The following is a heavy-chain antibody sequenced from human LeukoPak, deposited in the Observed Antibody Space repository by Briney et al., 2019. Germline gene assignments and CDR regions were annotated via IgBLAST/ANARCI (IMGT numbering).Heavy chain of an antibody. Sequence: GGSLRLSCAASGFTFSSYAMHWVRQAPGKGLEWVAVISYDGSNKYYADSVKGRFTISRDNSKNTLYLQMNSLRAEDTAVYYCARDWWLAVAGGDYYYYGMDVWGKGTTVTVSS. CDR2: ISYDGSNK. D-gene: IGHD6-19*01. CDR3: ARDWWLAVAGGDYYYYGMDV. J-gene: IGHJ6*04. CDR1: GFTFSSYA. V-gene: IGHV3-30*04.